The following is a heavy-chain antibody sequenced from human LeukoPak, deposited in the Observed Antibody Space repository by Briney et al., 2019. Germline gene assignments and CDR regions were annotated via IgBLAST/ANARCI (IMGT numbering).Heavy chain of an antibody. CDR1: GYTFTGYY. Sequence: RASVKVSCKASGYTFTGYYMHWVRQAPGQGLEWMGWINPNSGGTNYAQKFQGRVTMTRDTSISTAYMELSRLRSDDTAVYYCASGGRLGELSLWGLDYWGQGTLVTVSS. CDR2: INPNSGGT. CDR3: ASGGRLGELSLWGLDY. D-gene: IGHD3-16*02. J-gene: IGHJ4*02. V-gene: IGHV1-2*02.